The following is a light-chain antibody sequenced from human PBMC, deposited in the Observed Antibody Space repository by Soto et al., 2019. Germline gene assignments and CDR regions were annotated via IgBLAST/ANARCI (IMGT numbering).Light chain of an antibody. V-gene: IGKV3-20*01. CDR3: QQYGDSPFT. CDR2: AAS. Sequence: EVVLTQSPGTLSLSPGERATLSCRASQIVTINSLAWYQQKPGQPPRLLIYAASTRASAIPDRFSGSGSGTDFTLTISRMQPEDFALYYCQQYGDSPFTFGPGTRVDVK. J-gene: IGKJ3*01. CDR1: QIVTINS.